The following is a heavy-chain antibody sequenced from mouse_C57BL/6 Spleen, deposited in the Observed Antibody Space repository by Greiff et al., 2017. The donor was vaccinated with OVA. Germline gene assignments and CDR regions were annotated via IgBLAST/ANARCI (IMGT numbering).Heavy chain of an antibody. CDR2: IYPRSGNT. CDR3: ARIYYGNYEGYFDV. J-gene: IGHJ1*03. D-gene: IGHD2-1*01. Sequence: VQLQQSGAELARPGASVKRSCKASGYTFTSYGISWVKQRTGQGLEWIGEIYPRSGNTYYNEKFKGKATLTADKSSSTAYMELRSLTSEDSAVYFCARIYYGNYEGYFDVWGTGTTVTVSS. CDR1: GYTFTSYG. V-gene: IGHV1-81*01.